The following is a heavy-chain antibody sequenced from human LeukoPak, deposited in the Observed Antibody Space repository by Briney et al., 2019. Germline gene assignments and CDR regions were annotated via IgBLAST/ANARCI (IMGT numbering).Heavy chain of an antibody. Sequence: ASVKVSCKASGYTFTGYYMHWVRQAPGQGLEWMGWINPNSGGTNYAQKFQGRVTMTRDTSISTAYMELSRLRSDDTAVYYCARSIPVRYGILDPWGQGTLVTVSS. V-gene: IGHV1-2*02. J-gene: IGHJ5*02. D-gene: IGHD4-17*01. CDR3: ARSIPVRYGILDP. CDR2: INPNSGGT. CDR1: GYTFTGYY.